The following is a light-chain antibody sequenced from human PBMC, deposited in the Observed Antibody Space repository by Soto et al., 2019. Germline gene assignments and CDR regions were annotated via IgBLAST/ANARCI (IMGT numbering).Light chain of an antibody. Sequence: IVLKQSPATLSVSPLEIATLSFRASQSVSSNLAWYQQKPGQAPRLLIYGASTRATGIPARFSGSGSGTEFTLTISSLQYEDFAVYYCQQYNNWPFTFGQGTRL. CDR1: QSVSSN. V-gene: IGKV3-15*01. J-gene: IGKJ5*01. CDR3: QQYNNWPFT. CDR2: GAS.